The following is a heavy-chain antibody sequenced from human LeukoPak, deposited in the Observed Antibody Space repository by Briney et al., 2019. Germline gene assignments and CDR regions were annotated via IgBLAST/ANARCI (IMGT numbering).Heavy chain of an antibody. D-gene: IGHD3-10*01. J-gene: IGHJ4*02. CDR3: ARTSGY. CDR2: IYSGGST. CDR1: GFTFSSYS. Sequence: PGGSLRLSRAASGFTFSSYSMNWVRQAPGKGLEWVSVIYSGGSTYYADSVKGRFTISRDNSKNTLYLQMNSLRAEGTAVYYCARTSGYWGQGTLVTVSS. V-gene: IGHV3-66*01.